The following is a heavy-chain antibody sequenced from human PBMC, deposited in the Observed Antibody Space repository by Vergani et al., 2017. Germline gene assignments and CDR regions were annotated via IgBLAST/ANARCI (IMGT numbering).Heavy chain of an antibody. CDR2: IHTGGST. Sequence: QVKLQESGPGLLKPSQTLTLTCTVSGESIRSGSHYWSWIRQPAGKGPEWIGHIHTGGSTDLNPSFKSRVSISVDTSKSQFSLKLNSVTVADTAVYYCARXRPYCTSGSCPAIWGQGTLVTVSS. CDR3: ARXRPYCTSGSCPAI. D-gene: IGHD2-15*01. V-gene: IGHV4-61*02. CDR1: GESIRSGSHY. J-gene: IGHJ4*02.